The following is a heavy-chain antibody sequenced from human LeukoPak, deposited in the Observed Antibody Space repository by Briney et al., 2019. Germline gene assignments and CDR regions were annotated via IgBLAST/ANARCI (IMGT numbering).Heavy chain of an antibody. CDR1: GFTFYDYG. J-gene: IGHJ4*02. CDR2: INWSGGST. Sequence: GGSLRLSCAASGFTFYDYGMSWVRQAPGQGLEGVSGINWSGGSTGYADSVKGRFTISRGNAKNSLYLQMNSLRAEDTALYYCARELNYDILTGPDYWGQGTLVTVSS. V-gene: IGHV3-20*04. CDR3: ARELNYDILTGPDY. D-gene: IGHD3-9*01.